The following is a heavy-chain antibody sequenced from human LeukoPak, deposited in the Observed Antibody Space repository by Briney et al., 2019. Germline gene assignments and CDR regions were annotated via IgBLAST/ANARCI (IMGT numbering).Heavy chain of an antibody. V-gene: IGHV3-33*06. Sequence: GGSLRLSCAASGFSFSSYAMPWVRQAPGKGLEWVAGIWYDGSNKFYVDSVKGRFTISRDNSKNTLYLHMSSLRAEDTAIYYCAKDQGMSGNELFDHWGQGTLVTVSS. D-gene: IGHD1-1*01. J-gene: IGHJ4*02. CDR2: IWYDGSNK. CDR1: GFSFSSYA. CDR3: AKDQGMSGNELFDH.